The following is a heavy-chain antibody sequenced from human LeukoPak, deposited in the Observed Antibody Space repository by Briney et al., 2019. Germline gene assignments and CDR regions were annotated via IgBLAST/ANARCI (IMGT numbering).Heavy chain of an antibody. V-gene: IGHV3-23*01. CDR2: ISGSGGST. CDR3: ARGCGSGYYFDY. Sequence: GGSLRLSCAASGFTFSSYAMSWVRQAPGKGLEWVSAISGSGGSTYYADSVKGQFTISRDNSKNTLYLQMNSLRAEDTAVYHCARGCGSGYYFDYWGQGTLVTVSS. CDR1: GFTFSSYA. D-gene: IGHD3-10*01. J-gene: IGHJ4*02.